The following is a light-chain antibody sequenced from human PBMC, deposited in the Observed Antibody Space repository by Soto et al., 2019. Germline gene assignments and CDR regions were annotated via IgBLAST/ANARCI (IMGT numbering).Light chain of an antibody. CDR3: QPYNNWPLT. CDR2: GAS. Sequence: EIVMTQSPATLSVSPGERATLSCRASQSVGTKLAWYQQKPGQAPRLLIYGASTRATGIPARFSGSGSGPEFTLTINSLQSEDFAIYYCQPYNNWPLTFGGGTKVESK. V-gene: IGKV3-15*01. J-gene: IGKJ4*01. CDR1: QSVGTK.